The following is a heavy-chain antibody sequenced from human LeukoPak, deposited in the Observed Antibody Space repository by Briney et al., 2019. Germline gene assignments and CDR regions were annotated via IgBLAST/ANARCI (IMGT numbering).Heavy chain of an antibody. V-gene: IGHV3-21*01. D-gene: IGHD1-26*01. CDR1: EVTFSSYS. CDR3: ARDRAGGAFDY. Sequence: PGGSLRLSCAAYEVTFSSYSMNWVRQAPGKGLEWVSYVSSSSTYRNYADSVKGRFTVSRDNAKNSLYLQMNSLRAEDTAVYYCARDRAGGAFDYWGQGTLVTVSS. CDR2: VSSSSTYR. J-gene: IGHJ4*02.